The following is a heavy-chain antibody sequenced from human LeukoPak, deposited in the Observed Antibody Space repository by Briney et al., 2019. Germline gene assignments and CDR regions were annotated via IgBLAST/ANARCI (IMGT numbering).Heavy chain of an antibody. CDR2: IYPDDSDT. D-gene: IGHD2-15*01. J-gene: IGHJ4*02. V-gene: IGHV5-51*01. CDR3: ARRRGTRPACSGGSCYSDY. CDR1: GYSFSNYW. Sequence: GESLLISCKGSGYSFSNYWTGWVRQMPGRGLEWMGTIYPDDSDTNYSPSFQGQVTISADKSISTTYLQWSSLKASDTAMYYCARRRGTRPACSGGSCYSDYWGQGTLVTVSS.